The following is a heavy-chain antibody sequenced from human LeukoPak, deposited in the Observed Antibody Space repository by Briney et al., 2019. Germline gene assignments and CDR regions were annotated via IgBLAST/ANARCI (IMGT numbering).Heavy chain of an antibody. D-gene: IGHD3-10*01. Sequence: KPSETLSLTCTVSGGSISSSSYYWGWIRQPPGKGLEWIGSIYYSGSTYYNPSLKSRVTISVDTSKNQFSLKLSSVTAADMAVYYCARHFFPYGSGSPFDYWGQGTLVTVSS. CDR3: ARHFFPYGSGSPFDY. CDR2: IYYSGST. V-gene: IGHV4-39*01. J-gene: IGHJ4*02. CDR1: GGSISSSSYY.